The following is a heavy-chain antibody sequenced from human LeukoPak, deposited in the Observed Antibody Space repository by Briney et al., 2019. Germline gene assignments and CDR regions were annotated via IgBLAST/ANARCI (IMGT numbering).Heavy chain of an antibody. CDR1: GFTFRSYW. Sequence: PGGSLRLSCAASGFTFRSYWMSWVRQAPGKGLEWVANINQGGSVKYYADSVKGRFTISRDDAKNSLYVQMNSLRDEDTAVYYRARVGYSGWNLEYWGQGTLVTVSS. J-gene: IGHJ4*02. CDR2: INQGGSVK. D-gene: IGHD5-12*01. V-gene: IGHV3-7*01. CDR3: ARVGYSGWNLEY.